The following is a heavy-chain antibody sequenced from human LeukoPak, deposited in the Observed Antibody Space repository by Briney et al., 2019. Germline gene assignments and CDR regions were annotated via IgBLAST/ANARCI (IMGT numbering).Heavy chain of an antibody. V-gene: IGHV3-11*04. Sequence: GGSLRLSCAASGFTFSDYYMSWIRQAPGKGLEWVSYISSSGSTIYCADSVKGRFTISRDNAKNSLYLQMNSLRAEDTAVYYCARDRCSGSYGSCYYYYYYMDVWGKGTTVTVSS. CDR3: ARDRCSGSYGSCYYYYYYMDV. CDR2: ISSSGSTI. CDR1: GFTFSDYY. D-gene: IGHD1-26*01. J-gene: IGHJ6*03.